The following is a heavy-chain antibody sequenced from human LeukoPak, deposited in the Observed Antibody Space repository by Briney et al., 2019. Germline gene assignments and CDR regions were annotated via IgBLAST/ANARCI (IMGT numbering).Heavy chain of an antibody. Sequence: AGGSLRLSCAASGFTFSSYAMSWVRQAPGKGLEWVSIISGSGGSTYYADSVKGRFTISRDNSKTTLYLQMSSLRAEDTAVYYCAKAYCTGGSCYSPDYWGQGTLVTASS. CDR1: GFTFSSYA. J-gene: IGHJ4*02. D-gene: IGHD2-15*01. CDR3: AKAYCTGGSCYSPDY. V-gene: IGHV3-23*01. CDR2: ISGSGGST.